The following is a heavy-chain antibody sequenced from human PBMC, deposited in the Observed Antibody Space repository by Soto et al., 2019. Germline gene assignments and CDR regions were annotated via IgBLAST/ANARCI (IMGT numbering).Heavy chain of an antibody. CDR3: ERVGDSSGYVPLRYYYGLDV. V-gene: IGHV5-51*01. Sequence: GESLKISCKGSGYSFTSYWIGWVRQMPGKGLEWMGIIYPGDSDTRYSPSFQGQVTISADKSISTAYLQWSSMKDSDTAMYYCERVGDSSGYVPLRYYYGLDVSGQGNPVTFSS. CDR1: GYSFTSYW. CDR2: IYPGDSDT. J-gene: IGHJ6*02. D-gene: IGHD3-22*01.